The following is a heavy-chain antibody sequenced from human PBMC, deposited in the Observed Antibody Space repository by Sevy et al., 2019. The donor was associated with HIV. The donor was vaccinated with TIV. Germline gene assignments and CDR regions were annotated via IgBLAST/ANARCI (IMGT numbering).Heavy chain of an antibody. CDR1: SGSFSAYY. V-gene: IGHV4-34*01. D-gene: IGHD4-4*01. CDR2: INHSGSI. CDR3: ARGVTVTTVPYYFDY. J-gene: IGHJ4*02. Sequence: SETLSLTCAVYSGSFSAYYWSWIRQPPGKGLEWIGEINHSGSINYNPSLKSRVTISLHTSKNQFSLKLTSVTAADTAVYYCARGVTVTTVPYYFDYWGQGTLVTVSS.